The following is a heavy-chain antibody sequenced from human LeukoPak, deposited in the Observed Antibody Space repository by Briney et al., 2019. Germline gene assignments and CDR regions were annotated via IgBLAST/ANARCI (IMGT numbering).Heavy chain of an antibody. CDR3: ARGIMIKRAFDI. V-gene: IGHV4-30-2*01. Sequence: SETLSLTCTVSGGSISSGGYYWSWIRQPPGKGLEWIGYIYHSGSTYYNPSLKSRVTISVDRSKNQFSLKLSSVTAADTAVYYCARGIMIKRAFDIWGQGTMVTVSS. CDR2: IYHSGST. J-gene: IGHJ3*02. D-gene: IGHD3-16*01. CDR1: GGSISSGGYY.